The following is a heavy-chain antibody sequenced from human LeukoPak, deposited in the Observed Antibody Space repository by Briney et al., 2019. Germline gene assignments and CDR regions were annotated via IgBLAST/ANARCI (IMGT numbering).Heavy chain of an antibody. CDR3: AKEEGYYYDSGGYYVEYFQH. CDR2: TWYDGTNK. CDR1: GFTFNNYG. V-gene: IGHV3-33*06. D-gene: IGHD3-22*01. J-gene: IGHJ1*01. Sequence: GGSLRLSCAASGFTFNNYGMHWVRQAPGKGLEWVAVTWYDGTNKYYADSVKDRFTISRDNSKNTLYLQMNSLRAEDTAVYYCAKEEGYYYDSGGYYVEYFQHWGQGTLVTVSS.